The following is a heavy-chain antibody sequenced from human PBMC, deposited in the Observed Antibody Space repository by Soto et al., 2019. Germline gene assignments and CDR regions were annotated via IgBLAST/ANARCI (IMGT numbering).Heavy chain of an antibody. CDR1: GYTFSSYD. D-gene: IGHD6-19*01. CDR2: LHPNSGDT. Sequence: ASVKVSCKASGYTFSSYDINWVRQATGQGLEWMGWLHPNSGDTGYAQKFQGRVTLTRNTSINTAYIELSSLTSDDTAVYYCATSGGGWYLYWGQGTLVTVSS. V-gene: IGHV1-8*01. CDR3: ATSGGGWYLY. J-gene: IGHJ4*02.